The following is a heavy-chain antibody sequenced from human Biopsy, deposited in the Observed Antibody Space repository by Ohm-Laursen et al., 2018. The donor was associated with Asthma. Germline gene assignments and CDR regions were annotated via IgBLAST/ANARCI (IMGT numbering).Heavy chain of an antibody. Sequence: SLRLSCAASGFTFADYGMHWVRQAPGKGLERVSGISWNSGSIGYADSVKGRFPISRDNAKNSLYLQMNSLRVEDTALYYCAKATLGDIGKDYWGQGTLVTVSS. D-gene: IGHD2-21*01. CDR2: ISWNSGSI. J-gene: IGHJ4*02. CDR3: AKATLGDIGKDY. V-gene: IGHV3-9*01. CDR1: GFTFADYG.